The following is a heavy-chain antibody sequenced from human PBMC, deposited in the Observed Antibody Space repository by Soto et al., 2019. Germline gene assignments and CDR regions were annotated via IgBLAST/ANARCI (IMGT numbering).Heavy chain of an antibody. J-gene: IGHJ5*02. CDR1: DGSISSSSYY. D-gene: IGHD3-10*01. V-gene: IGHV4-39*01. CDR2: IYYSGST. CDR3: ARIRSMVRGVIMGWFDP. Sequence: QLQLQESGPGLVKPSETLSLTCTVSDGSISSSSYYWGWIRQPPGKGLEWIGSIYYSGSTYYNPSLKSRVTISVDTSKNQFSLKLSSVTAADTAVYYCARIRSMVRGVIMGWFDPWGQGTLVTVSS.